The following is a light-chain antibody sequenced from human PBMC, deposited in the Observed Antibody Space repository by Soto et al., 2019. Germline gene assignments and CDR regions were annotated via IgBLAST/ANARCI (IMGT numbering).Light chain of an antibody. CDR3: QQRSNWPRFT. CDR1: QSVSIY. J-gene: IGKJ2*01. V-gene: IGKV3-11*01. Sequence: EIVLTQSPATLSLSPGERATLSCRASQSVSIYLAWYQQRPGQAPRLLIYDASNRATGIPARFSGSGSGTDFTLTISSLEPEDFAVYYCQQRSNWPRFTFGQGTKLDIK. CDR2: DAS.